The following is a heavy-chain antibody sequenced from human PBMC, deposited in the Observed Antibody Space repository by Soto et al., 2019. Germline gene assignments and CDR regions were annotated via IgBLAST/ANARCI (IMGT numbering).Heavy chain of an antibody. CDR1: GGSISSGGYY. D-gene: IGHD2-8*01. Sequence: SETLSLTCTVSGGSISSGGYYWSWIRQRPGKGLEWIAYIDYSGTPYYNPSLKSRVTMSLDTSENHFSLKLNCVTAADTAVYFCARGTKVASFDYWGQGTLVTV. CDR2: IDYSGTP. V-gene: IGHV4-31*03. CDR3: ARGTKVASFDY. J-gene: IGHJ4*02.